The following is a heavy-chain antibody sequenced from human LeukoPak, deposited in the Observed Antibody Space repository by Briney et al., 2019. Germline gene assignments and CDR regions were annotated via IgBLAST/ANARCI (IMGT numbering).Heavy chain of an antibody. Sequence: SETLSLTCAVYGGSLSGNYWSWVRQPPGKGLEWIGEIYHSGSTNYNPSLESRVTISVDKSKNQFSLKLSSVTAADTAVYYCARAGPPFDYWGQGTLVTVSS. J-gene: IGHJ4*02. CDR3: ARAGPPFDY. CDR2: IYHSGST. CDR1: GGSLSGNY. V-gene: IGHV4-34*01.